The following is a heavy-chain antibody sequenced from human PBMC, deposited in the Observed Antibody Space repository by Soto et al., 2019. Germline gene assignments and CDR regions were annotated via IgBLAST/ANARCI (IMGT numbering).Heavy chain of an antibody. CDR1: GFTFDDYA. J-gene: IGHJ3*02. CDR2: ISWNSGSI. CDR3: AKDTGGSYYSAFDI. D-gene: IGHD1-26*01. Sequence: EVQLVESGGGLVQPGRSLRLSCAASGFTFDDYAMHWVRQAPGKGLEWVSGISWNSGSIGYADSVKGRFTISRDNAKNSLYLQMNSLRAEDTALYYCAKDTGGSYYSAFDIWGQGTMVTVSS. V-gene: IGHV3-9*01.